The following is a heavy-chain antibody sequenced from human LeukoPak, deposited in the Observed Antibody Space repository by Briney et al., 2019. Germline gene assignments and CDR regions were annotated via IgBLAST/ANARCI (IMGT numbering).Heavy chain of an antibody. J-gene: IGHJ3*02. CDR1: GGSISSYY. CDR2: IYYSGST. D-gene: IGHD3-22*01. Sequence: SETLSLTCTVSGGSISSYYWSWIRQPPGKGLEWVGHIYYSGSTNYNSSLKSRVTISVDTSKNQFSLKLSSVTAADTAVYYCARGAYYYDSSGYYVDAFDIWGRGTMVTVSS. V-gene: IGHV4-59*01. CDR3: ARGAYYYDSSGYYVDAFDI.